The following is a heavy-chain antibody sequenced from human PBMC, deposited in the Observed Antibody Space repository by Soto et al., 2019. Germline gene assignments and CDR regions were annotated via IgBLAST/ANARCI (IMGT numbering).Heavy chain of an antibody. CDR1: GYTPTDLS. CDR2: FDPEDGER. Sequence: ASVKVSCKVSGYTPTDLSLHWVRQAPGKGLEWMGGFDPEDGERFYAQKFQGWVTMTRDTSISTVYMELSSLRSEDTAVYFCARGLGSGSYHSPSGYWGQGTLVTVSS. CDR3: ARGLGSGSYHSPSGY. J-gene: IGHJ4*02. D-gene: IGHD1-26*01. V-gene: IGHV1-24*01.